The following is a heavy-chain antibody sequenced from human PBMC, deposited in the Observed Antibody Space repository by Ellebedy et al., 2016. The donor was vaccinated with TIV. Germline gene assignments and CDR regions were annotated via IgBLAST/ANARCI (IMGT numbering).Heavy chain of an antibody. V-gene: IGHV3-21*01. CDR3: ARPAAAYSSSWYDFDC. CDR2: ISSSGTYI. D-gene: IGHD6-13*01. Sequence: PGGSLRLSCAASGFSFRSYWMSWVRQAPGKGLEWVSSISSSGTYIHNADSVKGRFIISRDKAKNSLYLQMNILRVEDTAIYYCARPAAAYSSSWYDFDCWGQGTLVTVSS. J-gene: IGHJ4*02. CDR1: GFSFRSYW.